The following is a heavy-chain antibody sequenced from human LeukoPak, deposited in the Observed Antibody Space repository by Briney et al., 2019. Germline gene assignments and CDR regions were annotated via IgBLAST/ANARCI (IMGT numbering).Heavy chain of an antibody. Sequence: GSSVKVSCKASGGTFSSYAISWVRRAPGQGLEWMGGIIPIFGTANYAQKFQGRVTITADESTSTAYMELSSLRSEDTAVYYCAMTGYSSGWYDYWGQGTLVTVSS. CDR2: IIPIFGTA. V-gene: IGHV1-69*01. D-gene: IGHD6-19*01. J-gene: IGHJ4*02. CDR1: GGTFSSYA. CDR3: AMTGYSSGWYDY.